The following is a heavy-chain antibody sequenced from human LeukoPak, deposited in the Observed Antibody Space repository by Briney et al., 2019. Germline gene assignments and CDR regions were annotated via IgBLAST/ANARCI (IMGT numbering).Heavy chain of an antibody. CDR2: INPSCGST. V-gene: IGHV1-46*01. J-gene: IGHJ4*02. D-gene: IGHD3-10*01. CDR3: ARGGDTMVRGVIPNDY. CDR1: GYTFTSYY. Sequence: ASVKVSCKASGYTFTSYYMHWVRQAPGQGLEWMGIINPSCGSTSYAQKFQGRVTMTRDTSNSTVYMELSSLRSEDTAVYYCARGGDTMVRGVIPNDYWGQGTLVTVSS.